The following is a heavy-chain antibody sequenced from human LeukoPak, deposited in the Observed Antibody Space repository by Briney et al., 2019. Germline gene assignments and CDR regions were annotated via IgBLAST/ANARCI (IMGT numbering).Heavy chain of an antibody. D-gene: IGHD3-3*01. V-gene: IGHV3-7*01. CDR3: AREGNDFWSGYYGGLFDY. CDR1: GFTFSSYW. J-gene: IGHJ4*02. Sequence: PGGSLRLSCAASGFTFSSYWMSWVRQAPGKGLERVANIKQDGSEKYYVDSVKGRFTISRDNAKNSLYLQMNSLRAEDTAVYYCAREGNDFWSGYYGGLFDYWGQGTLVTVSS. CDR2: IKQDGSEK.